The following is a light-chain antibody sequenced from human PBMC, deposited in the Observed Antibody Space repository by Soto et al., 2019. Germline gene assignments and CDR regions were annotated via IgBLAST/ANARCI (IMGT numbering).Light chain of an antibody. CDR3: QQYGSSPWT. Sequence: EIVLTQSPGTLSVSPGERATLSCRASQSVSSSYLAWYQQKPGQAPRLLIYGASSRATGIPDRFSGSGSGTDFTLTISRLEPEDLAVYYSQQYGSSPWTFGQGTKVDIQ. CDR1: QSVSSSY. J-gene: IGKJ1*01. CDR2: GAS. V-gene: IGKV3-20*01.